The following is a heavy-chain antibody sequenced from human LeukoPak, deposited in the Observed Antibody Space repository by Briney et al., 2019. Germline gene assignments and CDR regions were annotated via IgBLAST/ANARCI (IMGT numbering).Heavy chain of an antibody. CDR3: ARTMWGYDYVSAFDI. J-gene: IGHJ3*02. CDR2: ISGSGGST. D-gene: IGHD3-16*01. V-gene: IGHV3-23*01. CDR1: GFTFSSYA. Sequence: GGSLRLSCAASGFTFSSYAMSWVRQAPGKGLEWVSAISGSGGSTYYADSVKGRFTISRDNSKNTLYLQMNSLRAEDTAVYYCARTMWGYDYVSAFDIWGQGTMVTVSS.